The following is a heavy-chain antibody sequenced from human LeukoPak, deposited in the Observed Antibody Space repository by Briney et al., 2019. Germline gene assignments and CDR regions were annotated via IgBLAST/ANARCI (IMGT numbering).Heavy chain of an antibody. D-gene: IGHD2-15*01. CDR2: MNPNSGNT. J-gene: IGHJ3*02. CDR1: GYTFTSYD. V-gene: IGHV1-8*01. Sequence: ASVKVSCKASGYTFTSYDINWVRQATGQGLEWMGWMNPNSGNTGYAQKFQGRVTMTRNTSISTAYMELSSLRSEDTAVYYCARGAYCSGGSCHRAEDAFDIWGQGTMVTVSS. CDR3: ARGAYCSGGSCHRAEDAFDI.